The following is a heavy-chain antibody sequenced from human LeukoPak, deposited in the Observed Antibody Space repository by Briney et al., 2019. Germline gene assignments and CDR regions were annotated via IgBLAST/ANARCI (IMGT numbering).Heavy chain of an antibody. CDR3: AKEGGFGYGGDWYFDL. CDR2: IWYDGSNK. CDR1: GFTFSSYG. V-gene: IGHV3-33*06. D-gene: IGHD4-23*01. J-gene: IGHJ2*01. Sequence: GGSLRLSCAASGFTFSSYGMHWVRQAPGKGLEWVAVIWYDGSNKYYADSVKGRFTISRDNSKNTLYLQMNSLRAEDTAVYYCAKEGGFGYGGDWYFDLWGRGTLVTVSS.